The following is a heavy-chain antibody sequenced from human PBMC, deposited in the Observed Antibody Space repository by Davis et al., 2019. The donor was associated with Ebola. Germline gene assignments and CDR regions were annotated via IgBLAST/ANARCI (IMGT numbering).Heavy chain of an antibody. V-gene: IGHV1-46*01. CDR2: INPSGGST. CDR1: GYTFTSYY. J-gene: IGHJ6*02. CDR3: ARELVVVVAATPYYYYYGMDV. Sequence: ASVKVSCKASGYTFTSYYMHWVRQAPGQWLEWMGIINPSGGSTSYAQKFQGRVTMTRDTSTSTVYMELSGLRSEDTAVYYCARELVVVVAATPYYYYYGMDVWGQGTTVTVSS. D-gene: IGHD2-15*01.